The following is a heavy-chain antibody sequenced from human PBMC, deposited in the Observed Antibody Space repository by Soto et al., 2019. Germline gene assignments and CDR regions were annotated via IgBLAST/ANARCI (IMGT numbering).Heavy chain of an antibody. J-gene: IGHJ4*02. V-gene: IGHV4-4*07. CDR1: DGSISSLY. Sequence: PSETLSLTCTVSDGSISSLYWAWIRQPAGKGLEWIGRIFPSGDSNYNPSLTSRVSMSLDTYKNQFSLTVSSVTDADTAVYYCARAFRCKSEYECFAWLDFWGQGIMVTVSS. CDR3: ARAFRCKSEYECFAWLDF. CDR2: IFPSGDS. D-gene: IGHD6-6*01.